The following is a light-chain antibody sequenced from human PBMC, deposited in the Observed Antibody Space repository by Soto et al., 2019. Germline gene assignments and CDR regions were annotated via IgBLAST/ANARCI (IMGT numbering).Light chain of an antibody. CDR3: QQYNSQST. Sequence: DIQMTQSPYTLSASVGDSVTITCRASQSISSWLAWHQQKPGKAPQLLIYTASNSESGVPSRFRGSGSGTEFTLTITSLQPDDFATYDCQQYNSQSTFGQGTKVDI. J-gene: IGKJ1*01. V-gene: IGKV1-5*03. CDR1: QSISSW. CDR2: TAS.